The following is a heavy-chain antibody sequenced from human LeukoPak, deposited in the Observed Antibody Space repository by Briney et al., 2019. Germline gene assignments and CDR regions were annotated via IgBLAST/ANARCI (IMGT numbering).Heavy chain of an antibody. CDR1: GFTFSNYD. J-gene: IGHJ4*02. CDR3: ARRFGY. D-gene: IGHD3-3*01. V-gene: IGHV3-48*03. Sequence: GGSLRLSCAASGFTFSNYDMNWVSQAPGKGLEWVSYISGSGNTIYYADSVKGRFIISRDNVKNSLYLQMNSLRAEDTAVYYCARRFGYWGQGTLVTVSS. CDR2: ISGSGNTI.